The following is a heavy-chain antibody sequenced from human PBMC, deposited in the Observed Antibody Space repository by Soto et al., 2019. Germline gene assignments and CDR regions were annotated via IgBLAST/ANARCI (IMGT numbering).Heavy chain of an antibody. D-gene: IGHD3-9*01. CDR1: GFTFSDYP. J-gene: IGHJ4*02. CDR3: SRRDFLTGSTSFFDS. CDR2: LSESGDST. Sequence: GGSLRLSCAASGFTFSDYPMSWVRQAPGKGLEWVSGLSESGDSTQYADSVKGRFSISRDNFKNTLFLQMNSLRAEDTAVYYCSRRDFLTGSTSFFDSWGQGTMVTVYS. V-gene: IGHV3-23*01.